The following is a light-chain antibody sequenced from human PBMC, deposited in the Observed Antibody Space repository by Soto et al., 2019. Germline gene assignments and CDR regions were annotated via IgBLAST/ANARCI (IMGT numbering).Light chain of an antibody. V-gene: IGKV1-9*01. CDR1: QGISNF. CDR2: AAS. Sequence: DIQLTQSPSFLSASVGDRVTITCRASQGISNFLAWYQQKPGEAPKLLISAASTLQSGVPSRFSGSGSGTEFTLTISSLQPEDFATYYCQQLNSYPITFGQGTRLAIK. CDR3: QQLNSYPIT. J-gene: IGKJ5*01.